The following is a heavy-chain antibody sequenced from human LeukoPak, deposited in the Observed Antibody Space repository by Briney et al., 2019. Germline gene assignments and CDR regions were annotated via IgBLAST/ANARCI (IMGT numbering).Heavy chain of an antibody. D-gene: IGHD6-19*01. CDR2: IRSKAYGVTT. Sequence: GGSPRLSCTVSGFTLCDYPMSWVRQAPGKGREWVGFIRSKAYGVTTEYAACGKGRFTISRDDSKSIAYLQMNSLKTEDTAVYYCTRDSSRPEAFDIWGQGTMVTVSS. V-gene: IGHV3-49*04. CDR1: GFTLCDYP. J-gene: IGHJ3*02. CDR3: TRDSSRPEAFDI.